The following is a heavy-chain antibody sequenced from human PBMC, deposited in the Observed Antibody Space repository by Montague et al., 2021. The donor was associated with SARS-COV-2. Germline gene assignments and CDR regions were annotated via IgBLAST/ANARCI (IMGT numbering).Heavy chain of an antibody. Sequence: SETLSLTCSVSDASISTSNYWGWLRQTPGRGLEWIASIHFTGTTXXKPXXXSRVTISVDTSKNQFSLKLISLTAADTAIYFRARDRNDGYDRFFDYWGQGTLVTVSS. V-gene: IGHV4-39*07. CDR1: DASISTSNY. D-gene: IGHD5-12*01. CDR3: ARDRNDGYDRFFDY. J-gene: IGHJ4*02. CDR2: IHFTGTT.